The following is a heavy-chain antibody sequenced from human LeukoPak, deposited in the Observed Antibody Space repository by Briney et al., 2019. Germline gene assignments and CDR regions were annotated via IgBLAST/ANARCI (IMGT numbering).Heavy chain of an antibody. J-gene: IGHJ4*02. CDR1: GITFSSYA. CDR3: AKDDTGYSYGDPPY. V-gene: IGHV3-23*01. CDR2: ISGSGGST. D-gene: IGHD5-18*01. Sequence: GGSLRLSCAASGITFSSYAMSWVRQAPGKGLEWVSAISGSGGSTYYADSVKGRFTISRDNSKNTLYLQMNSLRAEDTAVYYCAKDDTGYSYGDPPYWGQGTLVTVSS.